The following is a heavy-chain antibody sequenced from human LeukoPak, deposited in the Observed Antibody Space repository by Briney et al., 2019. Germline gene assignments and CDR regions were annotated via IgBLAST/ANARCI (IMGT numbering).Heavy chain of an antibody. CDR2: IYYSGST. CDR3: ARDSVYGDSIDY. CDR1: GGSISSGDYY. J-gene: IGHJ4*02. V-gene: IGHV4-61*08. D-gene: IGHD4-17*01. Sequence: SETLSLTCTVSGGSISSGDYYWSWIRQPPGKGLEWIGYIYYSGSTYYNPSLKSRVTISVDTSKNQFSLKLSSVTAADTAVYYCARDSVYGDSIDYWGQGTLVTVSS.